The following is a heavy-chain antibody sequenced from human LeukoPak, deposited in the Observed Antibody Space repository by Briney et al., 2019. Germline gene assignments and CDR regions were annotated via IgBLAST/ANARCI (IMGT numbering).Heavy chain of an antibody. CDR1: GFTLRKYS. V-gene: IGHV3-69-1*01. D-gene: IGHD3/OR15-3a*01. Sequence: GRSLRLSCVASGFTLRKYSLNWVRQGPGKGLEWVAHVSPTGTTHYADSVKGRFTISRDNVRNSLSLQMHSLRAGDTAVYFCATAPFGTSDYTDVWGRGTTVTVSS. CDR3: ATAPFGTSDYTDV. CDR2: VSPTGTT. J-gene: IGHJ6*03.